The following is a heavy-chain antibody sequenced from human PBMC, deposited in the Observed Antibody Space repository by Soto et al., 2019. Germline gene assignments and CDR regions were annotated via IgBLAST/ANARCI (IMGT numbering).Heavy chain of an antibody. CDR1: GFMFDSYA. CDR2: ISPGGDRI. J-gene: IGHJ4*02. D-gene: IGHD6-19*01. V-gene: IGHV3-48*02. Sequence: PGGSLRLSCVASGFMFDSYAMNRVRQAPGKGLEWVSYISPGGDRIYYAESLKGRITISRDNARNSLSLQMNILSDEDTAVYYCTKSADSAGWGVDFWGQGTLVTVSS. CDR3: TKSADSAGWGVDF.